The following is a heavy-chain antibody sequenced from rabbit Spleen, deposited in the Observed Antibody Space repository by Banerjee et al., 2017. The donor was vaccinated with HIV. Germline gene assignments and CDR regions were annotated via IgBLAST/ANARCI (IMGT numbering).Heavy chain of an antibody. CDR1: GFDFSNYG. V-gene: IGHV1S45*01. CDR2: AYAGSSGST. Sequence: QEQLVESGGGLVQPGGSLKLSCKASGFDFSNYGVSWVRQAPGKGLEWVACAYAGSSGSTYSATWAKGRFTISKTSSTTVTLQMTSLTAADTATYFCARDTGSSFSSYGMDLWGQGTLVTVS. CDR3: ARDTGSSFSSYGMDL. J-gene: IGHJ6*01. D-gene: IGHD8-1*01.